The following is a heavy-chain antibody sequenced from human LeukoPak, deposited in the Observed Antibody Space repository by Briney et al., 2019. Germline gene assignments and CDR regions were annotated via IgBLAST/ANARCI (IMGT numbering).Heavy chain of an antibody. CDR2: IIPIFGTA. Sequence: ASVKVSCKASGYTFTTYYIHWVRQAPGQGLEWMGGIIPIFGTANYAQKFQGRVTITADESTSTAYMELSSLRSEDTAVYYCARDTRKYYYDSSGSSSFDYWGQGTLVTVSS. CDR3: ARDTRKYYYDSSGSSSFDY. CDR1: GYTFTTYY. D-gene: IGHD3-22*01. V-gene: IGHV1-69*13. J-gene: IGHJ4*02.